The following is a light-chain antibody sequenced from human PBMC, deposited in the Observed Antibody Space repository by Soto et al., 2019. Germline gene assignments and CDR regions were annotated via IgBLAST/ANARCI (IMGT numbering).Light chain of an antibody. CDR2: GAS. CDR3: QKYDSAPFT. V-gene: IGKV1-27*01. Sequence: DIQMTQSPSSLSASVGDRVTITCRASQGINNYLAWYQQRPGKVPKLLIYGASSVQSGVPSRFSGGGSGTDFTLSISSLQPEDVATYYCQKYDSAPFTFGPGTKVDIK. J-gene: IGKJ3*01. CDR1: QGINNY.